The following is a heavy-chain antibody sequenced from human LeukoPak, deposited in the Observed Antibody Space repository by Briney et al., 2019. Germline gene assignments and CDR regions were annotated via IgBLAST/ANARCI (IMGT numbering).Heavy chain of an antibody. CDR3: ARASMVRGVIIDY. CDR2: IYYSGST. CDR1: GGSFSGYY. D-gene: IGHD3-10*01. V-gene: IGHV4-30-4*01. Sequence: SETLSLTCAVYGGSFSGYYWSWIRQPPGKGLEWIGYIYYSGSTYYNPSLKSRVTISVDTSKNQFSLKLSSVTAADTAVYYCARASMVRGVIIDYWGQGTLVTVSS. J-gene: IGHJ4*02.